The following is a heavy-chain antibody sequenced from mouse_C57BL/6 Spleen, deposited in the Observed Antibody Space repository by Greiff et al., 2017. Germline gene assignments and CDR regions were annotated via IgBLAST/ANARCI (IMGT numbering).Heavy chain of an antibody. Sequence: QVQLKQSGPGLVAPSQSLSITCTVSGFSLTSYGVHWVRQPPGKGLEWLVVIWSDGSTTYNSALKSRLSISKDNSKSQVFLKMNSLQTDDTAMYYCARHVGDGYYDWYFDVWGTGTTVTVSS. V-gene: IGHV2-6-1*01. CDR3: ARHVGDGYYDWYFDV. D-gene: IGHD2-3*01. J-gene: IGHJ1*03. CDR2: IWSDGST. CDR1: GFSLTSYG.